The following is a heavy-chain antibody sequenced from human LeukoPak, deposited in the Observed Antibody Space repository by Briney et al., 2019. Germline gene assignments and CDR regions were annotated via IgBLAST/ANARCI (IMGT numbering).Heavy chain of an antibody. Sequence: GGSLRLSCAASGITFGNNWMHWVRQGPGKGLVWISRINSDGGGAIYADSVKGRFTVSRDNAKNTLYLQMNSLRAEDTAVYYCARDVLHNWFDTWGQGTLVTVSS. CDR3: ARDVLHNWFDT. J-gene: IGHJ5*02. V-gene: IGHV3-74*01. CDR1: GITFGNNW. CDR2: INSDGGGA.